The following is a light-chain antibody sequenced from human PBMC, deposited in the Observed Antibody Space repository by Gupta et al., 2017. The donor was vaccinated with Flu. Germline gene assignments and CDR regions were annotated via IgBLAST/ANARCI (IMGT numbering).Light chain of an antibody. CDR2: STN. V-gene: IGLV8-61*01. CDR3: VLYMGSGMLV. CDR1: SGSVSTSYY. Sequence: QTVVTQEPSFSVSPGGTVTLTCGLSSGSVSTSYYPSWYQQTPGQAPRTLIYSTNTRSSGFPDRFSGSILWNKAALTITGAQADDESDYYCVLYMGSGMLVFGGGTKLTVL. J-gene: IGLJ3*02.